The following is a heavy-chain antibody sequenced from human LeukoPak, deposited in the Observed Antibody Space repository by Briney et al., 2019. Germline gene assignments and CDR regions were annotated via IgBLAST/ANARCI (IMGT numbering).Heavy chain of an antibody. CDR1: GYTFTSYY. J-gene: IGHJ5*02. CDR3: ARGGQYKPLNWFDP. D-gene: IGHD2-2*01. V-gene: IGHV1-69*06. CDR2: IIPIFGTA. Sequence: SVKVSCKASGYTFTSYYMHWVRQAPGHGLEWMGGIIPIFGTANYAQKFQGRATITADKSTSTAYMELSSLRSEDTAVYYCARGGQYKPLNWFDPWGQGTLVTVSS.